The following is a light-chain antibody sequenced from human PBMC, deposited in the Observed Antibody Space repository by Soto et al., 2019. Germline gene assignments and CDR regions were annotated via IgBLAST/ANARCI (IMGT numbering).Light chain of an antibody. Sequence: DIQMTQSASTVSASVGDRVAITCRASQNISNWLAWYQQKPAKAPNLLIYDASSLQSGVPSRFSGSGFGTEFTLTISSLQSEDSAVYFCQQYNNWPPITFGQGTRLEIK. V-gene: IGKV1-5*01. CDR1: QNISNW. J-gene: IGKJ5*01. CDR3: QQYNNWPPIT. CDR2: DAS.